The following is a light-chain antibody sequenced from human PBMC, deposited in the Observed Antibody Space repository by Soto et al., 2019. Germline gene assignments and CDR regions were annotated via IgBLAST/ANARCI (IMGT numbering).Light chain of an antibody. CDR1: QSVSSN. CDR3: HQDNNCRPVP. Sequence: EIVMTQSPATLSVSPGERATLSCRASQSVSSNLAWYQQKPGQAPRLLIYGASTRATGIPARFSGSGSGTEFTLTISSLQSEDFAVYYWHQDNNCRPVPFGPGTKVDIK. V-gene: IGKV3-15*01. J-gene: IGKJ3*01. CDR2: GAS.